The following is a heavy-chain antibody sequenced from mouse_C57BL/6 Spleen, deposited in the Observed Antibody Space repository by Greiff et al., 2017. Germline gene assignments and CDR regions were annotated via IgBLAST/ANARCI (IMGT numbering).Heavy chain of an antibody. CDR1: GFTFSDYG. Sequence: EVQRVESGGGLVKPGGSLKLSCAASGFTFSDYGMHWVRQAPEKGLEWVAYISSGGSTIYYADTVKGRFSISRDNAKNTLFLQKSSLRYEDTAMYCCARILFAYWGQGTLVTVSA. V-gene: IGHV5-17*01. J-gene: IGHJ3*01. CDR2: ISSGGSTI. CDR3: ARILFAY.